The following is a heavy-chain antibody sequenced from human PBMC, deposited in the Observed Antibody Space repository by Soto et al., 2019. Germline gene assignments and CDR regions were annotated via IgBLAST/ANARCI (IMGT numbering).Heavy chain of an antibody. J-gene: IGHJ3*02. V-gene: IGHV3-48*03. Sequence: PVGSLRLSCAASGFTFSSFEMNWVRQAPGKGLEWVSYVSSSGITIYYADSVKGRFTISRDNAKNSLSLQMNSLRAEDTAVYYCARARRFYDLLTGLVPDALDIWGQGTVVTVSS. CDR1: GFTFSSFE. CDR3: ARARRFYDLLTGLVPDALDI. D-gene: IGHD3-9*01. CDR2: VSSSGITI.